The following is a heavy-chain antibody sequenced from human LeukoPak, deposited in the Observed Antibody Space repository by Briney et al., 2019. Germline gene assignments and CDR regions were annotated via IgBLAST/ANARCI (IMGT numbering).Heavy chain of an antibody. CDR3: ARLAAGLGYCTTTSCSNFDY. D-gene: IGHD2-2*01. J-gene: IGHJ4*02. Sequence: GESLKISCKGSGYSFTNYWVAWVRRMPGKGLEWMGIIYPGDSDIRYSPSFEGQVTISADKSISTAYLQWSSLKASDTAMYYCARLAAGLGYCTTTSCSNFDYWGQGTLVTVSS. CDR2: IYPGDSDI. V-gene: IGHV5-51*01. CDR1: GYSFTNYW.